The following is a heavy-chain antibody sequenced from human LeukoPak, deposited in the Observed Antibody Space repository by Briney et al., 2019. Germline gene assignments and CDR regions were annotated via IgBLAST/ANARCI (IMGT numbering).Heavy chain of an antibody. CDR2: IRYDGSNK. D-gene: IGHD3-22*01. V-gene: IGHV3-30*02. CDR3: AREMDYYDSSGKLTFDI. Sequence: GGSLRLSCAASGFTFSSYGMHWVRQAPGEGLEWVAFIRYDGSNKYYADSVKGRFTISRDNSKNTLYLQMNSLRAEDTAVYYCAREMDYYDSSGKLTFDIWGQGTMVTVSS. J-gene: IGHJ3*02. CDR1: GFTFSSYG.